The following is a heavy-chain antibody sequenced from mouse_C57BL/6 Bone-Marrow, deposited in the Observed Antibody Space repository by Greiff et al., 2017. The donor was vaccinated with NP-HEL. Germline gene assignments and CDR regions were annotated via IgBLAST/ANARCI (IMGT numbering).Heavy chain of an antibody. CDR2: INPNNGGT. V-gene: IGHV1-22*01. J-gene: IGHJ1*03. D-gene: IGHD1-1*01. CDR1: GYTFTDYN. CDR3: ARENYYGPNWYFDV. Sequence: EVKLMESGPELVKPGASVKMSCKASGYTFTDYNMHWVKQSHGKSLEWIGYINPNNGGTSYNQKFKGKATLTVNKSSSTAYMELRSLTSEDSAVYYCARENYYGPNWYFDVWGTGTTVTVSS.